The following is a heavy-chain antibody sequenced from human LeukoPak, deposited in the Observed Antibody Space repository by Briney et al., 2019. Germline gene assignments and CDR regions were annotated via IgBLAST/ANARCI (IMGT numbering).Heavy chain of an antibody. V-gene: IGHV3-23*01. CDR1: GFTFSSYG. CDR3: AKELVRGRSRPLGV. CDR2: VSGSGSST. D-gene: IGHD3-10*01. J-gene: IGHJ6*02. Sequence: PPWGSLRLSCAASGFTFSSYGMSWVRQAPGKGLEWVSAVSGSGSSTNYTDSVKGRFTISRDNSKNTLYLQMNSLRAEDTAVYYCAKELVRGRSRPLGVWGQGTTVTVSS.